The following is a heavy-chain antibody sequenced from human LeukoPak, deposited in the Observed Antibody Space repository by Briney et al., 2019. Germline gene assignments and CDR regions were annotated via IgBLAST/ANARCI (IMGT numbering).Heavy chain of an antibody. D-gene: IGHD5-12*01. Sequence: SETLSLTCTVSGGSTSSYYWTWIRQPPGKGLEWIGYINYSGSTNYNPSLKSRVTISLDTSQNNFSLKLNSVTAADTAVYYCARPLSATNSEIDYWGQGTLVTVSS. J-gene: IGHJ4*02. CDR1: GGSTSSYY. CDR3: ARPLSATNSEIDY. CDR2: INYSGST. V-gene: IGHV4-59*01.